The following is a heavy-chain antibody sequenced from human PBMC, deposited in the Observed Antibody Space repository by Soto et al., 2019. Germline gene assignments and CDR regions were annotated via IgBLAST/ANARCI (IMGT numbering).Heavy chain of an antibody. V-gene: IGHV3-33*01. Sequence: QVQLVESGGGVVQPGRSLRLSCAASGFTFSSYGMHWVRQAPGKGLEWVAVIWDDGSNKYYADSVKGRFTISRDNSKNTLYLQMSSLRAEDTAVYYCARERGYYNTRSPFDYWGQGTLVTVSS. J-gene: IGHJ4*02. D-gene: IGHD3-22*01. CDR1: GFTFSSYG. CDR2: IWDDGSNK. CDR3: ARERGYYNTRSPFDY.